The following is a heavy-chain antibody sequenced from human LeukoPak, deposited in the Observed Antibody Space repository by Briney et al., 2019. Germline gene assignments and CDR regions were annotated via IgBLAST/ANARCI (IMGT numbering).Heavy chain of an antibody. D-gene: IGHD6-6*01. J-gene: IGHJ4*02. CDR3: ARATAARLAYFDY. CDR1: GGSISSSSNY. Sequence: PSETLSLTCSVSGGSISSSSNYWGWIRQPPGKGLDWIGTIYYSGSAYYNPSLKSRVTILVDTSKNQFSLKLSSVTAADTAVYYCARATAARLAYFDYWGQGTLVTVSS. CDR2: IYYSGSA. V-gene: IGHV4-39*07.